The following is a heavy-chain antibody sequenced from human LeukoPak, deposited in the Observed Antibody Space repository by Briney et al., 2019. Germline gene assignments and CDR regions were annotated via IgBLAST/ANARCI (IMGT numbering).Heavy chain of an antibody. CDR1: GGSISSGSYY. J-gene: IGHJ5*02. CDR2: IYTSGST. CDR3: ARGKRSFQTYMCYKWFDP. Sequence: SETLSLTCTVSGGSISSGSYYWSWIRQPAGKGLEWFGRIYTSGSTNYNPSLKSRVTISVDTSKNQFSLKLSSVTAADTAVYYCARGKRSFQTYMCYKWFDPWGQGTLVTVSS. V-gene: IGHV4-61*02. D-gene: IGHD2-15*01.